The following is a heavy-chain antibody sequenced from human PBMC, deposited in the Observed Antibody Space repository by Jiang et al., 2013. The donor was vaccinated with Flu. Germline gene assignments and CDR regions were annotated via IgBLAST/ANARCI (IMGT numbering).Heavy chain of an antibody. V-gene: IGHV2-70*01. CDR3: ARISSGYYQYYFDY. Sequence: IDWDDDKYYSTSLKTRLTISKDTSKNQVVLTMTNMDPVDTATYYCARISSGYYQYYFDYWGQGTLVTVSS. CDR2: IDWDDDK. D-gene: IGHD3-22*01. J-gene: IGHJ4*02.